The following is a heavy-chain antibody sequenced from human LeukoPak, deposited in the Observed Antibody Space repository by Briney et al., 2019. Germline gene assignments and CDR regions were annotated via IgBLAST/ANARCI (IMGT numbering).Heavy chain of an antibody. D-gene: IGHD1-26*01. CDR2: ISSSSSYI. V-gene: IGHV3-21*01. J-gene: IGHJ3*02. CDR1: GFTFSSYS. Sequence: GGSLRLSCAASGFTFSSYSMNWVRQAPGKGLEWVSTISSSSSYIYYADSVKGRFTISRDNAKNSLYLQMNSLRAEDTAVYYCAQELPRFRDAFDIWGQGTVVTVSS. CDR3: AQELPRFRDAFDI.